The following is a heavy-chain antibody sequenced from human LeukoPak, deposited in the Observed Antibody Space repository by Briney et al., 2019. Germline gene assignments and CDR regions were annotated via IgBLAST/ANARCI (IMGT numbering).Heavy chain of an antibody. D-gene: IGHD3-22*01. V-gene: IGHV1-24*01. Sequence: ASVKVSCKVSGHTLTELSMHWVRQAPGKGLEWMGSFDPEDGETIYAQKFQGRVTMTEDTSTDTAYMELSSLRSEDTAVYYCATSRYDGSGPFDFWGQGTLVTVSS. CDR1: GHTLTELS. CDR2: FDPEDGET. CDR3: ATSRYDGSGPFDF. J-gene: IGHJ4*02.